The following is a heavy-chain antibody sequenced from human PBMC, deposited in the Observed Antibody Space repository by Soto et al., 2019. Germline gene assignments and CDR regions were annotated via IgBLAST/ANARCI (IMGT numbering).Heavy chain of an antibody. CDR3: SADHPHMAMGWPV. D-gene: IGHD1-26*01. V-gene: IGHV1-58*02. CDR1: GFYFGSFG. J-gene: IGHJ6*02. Sequence: QMQLVQSAAEVREPGTSVRVSCRASGFYFGSFGIQFLRQTRGRGLEWIGWIVVVSGSTNYARQFQGRVAISRDMSSSTAYLDLYDLKSDDTAVYFCSADHPHMAMGWPVWGQGTTVTVSS. CDR2: IVVVSGST.